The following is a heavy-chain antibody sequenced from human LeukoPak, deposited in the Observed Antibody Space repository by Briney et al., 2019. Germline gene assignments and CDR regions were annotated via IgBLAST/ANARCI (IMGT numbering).Heavy chain of an antibody. D-gene: IGHD3-22*01. CDR3: ARRGFYDTSGYLFNN. CDR2: ISTSGSPI. CDR1: GFTFSSYE. J-gene: IGHJ4*02. V-gene: IGHV3-48*03. Sequence: PGGSLRLSCAASGFTFSSYEMNWVRQAPGKGLEWVSYISTSGSPIDYGNSVKGRFTISRDNAKNSLYLQMNSLRAEDTALYYCARRGFYDTSGYLFNNWGQGTLVTVSS.